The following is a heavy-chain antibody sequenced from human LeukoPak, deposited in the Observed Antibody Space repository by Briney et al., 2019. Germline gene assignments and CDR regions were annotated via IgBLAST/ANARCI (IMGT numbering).Heavy chain of an antibody. J-gene: IGHJ6*02. CDR2: ISASGGST. Sequence: PGGSLRLSCAASGFTFSSYAMSWVRQAPGKGLEWVSAISASGGSTYYADSVKGRFTISRDNSKNTLYLQMNSLRAEDTAVYYCAKPQYYDFWSGTKGNYYYGMDVWGQGTTVTVSS. CDR3: AKPQYYDFWSGTKGNYYYGMDV. D-gene: IGHD3-3*01. V-gene: IGHV3-23*01. CDR1: GFTFSSYA.